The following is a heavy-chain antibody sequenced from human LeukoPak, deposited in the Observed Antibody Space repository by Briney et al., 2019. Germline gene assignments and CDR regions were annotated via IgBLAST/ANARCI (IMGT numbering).Heavy chain of an antibody. Sequence: ASVKVSCKASGGTFSSYAISWVRQAPGQGLEWMAGIIPIFGTANYVQKFQGRVTITTDESTSTAYMELSSLRSEDTAVYYCARSHVSATTPLDYWGQGTLVTVSS. J-gene: IGHJ4*02. CDR1: GGTFSSYA. CDR2: IIPIFGTA. V-gene: IGHV1-69*05. D-gene: IGHD5-12*01. CDR3: ARSHVSATTPLDY.